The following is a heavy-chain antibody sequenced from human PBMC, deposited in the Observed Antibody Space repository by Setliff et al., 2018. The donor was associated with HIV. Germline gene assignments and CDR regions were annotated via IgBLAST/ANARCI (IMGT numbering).Heavy chain of an antibody. D-gene: IGHD1-26*01. CDR1: GYTFTIYC. CDR3: ARGWELNV. V-gene: IGHV1-18*01. Sequence: ASVKVSCKASGYTFTIYCITWVRQAPGQGLEWMGWISGHSDSRKYGQKFDGRVTLTMDTSTSTAYMELMKLTPDDTAVYYCARGWELNVWGQGTPVTAPQ. J-gene: IGHJ4*02. CDR2: ISGHSDSR.